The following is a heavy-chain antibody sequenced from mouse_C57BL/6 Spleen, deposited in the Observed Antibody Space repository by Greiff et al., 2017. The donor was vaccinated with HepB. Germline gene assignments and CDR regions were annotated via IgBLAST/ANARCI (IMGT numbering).Heavy chain of an antibody. D-gene: IGHD1-1*01. CDR1: GYSITSGYY. Sequence: EVKLQESGPGLVKPSQSLSLTCSVTGYSITSGYYWNWIRQFPGNKLEWMGYISYDGSNNYNPSLKNRISITRDTSKNQFFLKLNSVTTEDTATYYCARGALYGSSSYYFDYWGQGTTLTVSS. V-gene: IGHV3-6*01. CDR2: ISYDGSN. CDR3: ARGALYGSSSYYFDY. J-gene: IGHJ2*01.